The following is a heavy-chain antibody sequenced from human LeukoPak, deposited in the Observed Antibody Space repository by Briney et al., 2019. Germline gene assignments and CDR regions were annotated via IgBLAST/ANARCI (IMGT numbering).Heavy chain of an antibody. CDR3: ARDGGSGSYYMKFDY. Sequence: ASVKVSCKASGYTFTGYYMHWVRQAPGQGLAWMGWINPNSGGTNYAQKFQGRVTMTRDTSISTAYMELSRLRSDDTAVYYCARDGGSGSYYMKFDYWGQGTLVTVSS. CDR1: GYTFTGYY. V-gene: IGHV1-2*02. J-gene: IGHJ4*02. CDR2: INPNSGGT. D-gene: IGHD3-10*01.